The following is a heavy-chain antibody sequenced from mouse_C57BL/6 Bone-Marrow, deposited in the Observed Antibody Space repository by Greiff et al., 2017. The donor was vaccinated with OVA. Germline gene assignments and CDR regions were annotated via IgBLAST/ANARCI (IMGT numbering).Heavy chain of an antibody. D-gene: IGHD2-1*01. V-gene: IGHV3-6*01. CDR3: ARDLWYPAWFAY. J-gene: IGHJ3*01. CDR1: GYSITSGYY. CDR2: ISYDGSN. Sequence: VQLQQSGPGLVKPSQSLSLTCSVTGYSITSGYYWNWIRQFPGNKLEWMGYISYDGSNNYNPSLKNRISITRDTSKNQFFLKLNSVTTEDTATYYCARDLWYPAWFAYWGQGTLVTVSA.